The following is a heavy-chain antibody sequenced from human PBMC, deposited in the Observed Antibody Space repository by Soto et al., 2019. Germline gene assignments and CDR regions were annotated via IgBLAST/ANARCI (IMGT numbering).Heavy chain of an antibody. CDR2: ISGSGGST. D-gene: IGHD2-21*01. CDR1: VVTFSSYA. J-gene: IGHJ6*02. CDR3: ASAYCGGDCSTLGYYYYGMDV. Sequence: PGGSLRLSCAASVVTFSSYAMSWVRQAPGKGLEWVSAISGSGGSTYYADSVKGRFTISRDNSKNTLYLQMNSLRAEDTAVYYCASAYCGGDCSTLGYYYYGMDVWGQGTTVTVSS. V-gene: IGHV3-23*01.